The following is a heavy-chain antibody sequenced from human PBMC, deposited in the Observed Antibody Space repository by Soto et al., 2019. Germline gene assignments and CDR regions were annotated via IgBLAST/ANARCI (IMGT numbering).Heavy chain of an antibody. V-gene: IGHV4-30-2*01. CDR2: IYHSGST. CDR3: ARVGQLWFIFDY. J-gene: IGHJ4*02. Sequence: SETLFLTCAVSGGSISSGGYSWSWIRQPPGKGLEWIGYIYHSGSTYYNPSLKSRVTISVDRSKDQFSLKLSSVTAADTAVYYCARVGQLWFIFDYWGQGTLVTVSS. D-gene: IGHD5-18*01. CDR1: GGSISSGGYS.